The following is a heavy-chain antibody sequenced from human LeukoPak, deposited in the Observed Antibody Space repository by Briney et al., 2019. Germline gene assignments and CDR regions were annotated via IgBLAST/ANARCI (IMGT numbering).Heavy chain of an antibody. J-gene: IGHJ4*02. V-gene: IGHV3-7*01. CDR3: AREGIAAAGDY. Sequence: GGSLRLSCTASGFTFSSYWMSWVRQAPGKGLEWVANIKQDGSEKYYVDSVKGRVTISRDNSKNSLYLHMNSLRAEDTAVYYCAREGIAAAGDYWGQGTLVTVSS. CDR2: IKQDGSEK. CDR1: GFTFSSYW. D-gene: IGHD6-13*01.